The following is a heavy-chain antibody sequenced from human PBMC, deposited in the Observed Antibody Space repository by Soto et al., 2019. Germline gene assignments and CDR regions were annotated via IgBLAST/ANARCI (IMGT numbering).Heavy chain of an antibody. D-gene: IGHD2-15*01. CDR2: INAGNGNT. CDR1: GYTFTSYA. J-gene: IGHJ3*02. V-gene: IGHV1-3*01. CDR3: ARVVVAATGDAFDI. Sequence: QVQLVQSGAEVKKPGASVKVSCKASGYTFTSYAMHWVRQAPGQRLEWMGWINAGNGNTKYSQKFQGRVTITRDTSASTAYMELSSLRSEDTAVYYCARVVVAATGDAFDIWGQGTMVTVSS.